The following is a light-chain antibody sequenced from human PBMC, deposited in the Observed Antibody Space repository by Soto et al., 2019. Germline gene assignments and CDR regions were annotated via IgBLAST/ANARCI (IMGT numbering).Light chain of an antibody. V-gene: IGLV2-8*01. CDR1: SSDIGAYNY. J-gene: IGLJ1*01. CDR3: TSYAGNNNFV. Sequence: SVLTQPPSASGSPGQSVTISCTGTSSDIGAYNYVSWYQQHPGKAPQLMIYQINKRPSGVPDRFSGSRSGNTASLTVSGLQPEDEADYYCTSYAGNNNFVFGTGTKVTV. CDR2: QIN.